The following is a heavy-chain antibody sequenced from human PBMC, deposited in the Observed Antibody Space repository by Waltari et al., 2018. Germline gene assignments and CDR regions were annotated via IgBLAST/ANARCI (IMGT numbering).Heavy chain of an antibody. CDR2: VNPKTGVT. J-gene: IGHJ4*02. Sequence: QIHLVHSGAEAKTHGASVKFYCTASGSTHINKSITGAGQAPGQGLEWMGWVNPKTGVTKYSQKFQGRVTMTRDTSINTGYVELSSLRSDDTAIYFCARDGSMKPFDYWGQGTQVTVSS. V-gene: IGHV1-2*02. CDR1: GSTHINKS. D-gene: IGHD2-8*01. CDR3: ARDGSMKPFDY.